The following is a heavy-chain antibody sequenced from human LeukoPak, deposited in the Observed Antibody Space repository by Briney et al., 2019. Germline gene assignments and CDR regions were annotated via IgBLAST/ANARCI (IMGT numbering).Heavy chain of an antibody. V-gene: IGHV3-7*05. CDR2: IKPDGSEK. D-gene: IGHD4-17*01. J-gene: IGHJ6*02. CDR1: GFPFSSYW. Sequence: GGSLRLSCAASGFPFSSYWMSWVRQAPGKGLEWVANIKPDGSEKSYVDSVKGRFTISRDNAKNSLYLQMNSLRAEDTAVYYCASNEGGSTVTGYYYYGMDVWGQGTTVTVSS. CDR3: ASNEGGSTVTGYYYYGMDV.